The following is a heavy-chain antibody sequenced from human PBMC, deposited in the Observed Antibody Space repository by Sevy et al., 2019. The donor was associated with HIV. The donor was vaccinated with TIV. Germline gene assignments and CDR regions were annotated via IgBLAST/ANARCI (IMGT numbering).Heavy chain of an antibody. CDR2: IYGSGGAT. D-gene: IGHD3-22*01. Sequence: GGYLRLSCKPSGFTFTSYAMSWVRQAPGKGLEWVSTIYGSGGATYYSDSVKGRFTISRDNSKNTLYLQMNSLRIEDTAVYYCAGGRYDSRGSFDAFDIWGQGTMVTVSS. V-gene: IGHV3-23*01. CDR3: AGGRYDSRGSFDAFDI. CDR1: GFTFTSYA. J-gene: IGHJ3*02.